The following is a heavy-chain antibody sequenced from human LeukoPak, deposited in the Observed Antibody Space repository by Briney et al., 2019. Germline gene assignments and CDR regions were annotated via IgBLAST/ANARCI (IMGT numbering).Heavy chain of an antibody. V-gene: IGHV3-23*01. Sequence: GGSLRLSCAASGFTFSSYAMSWVRQAPGKGREWVSAISYSGGSTYYADSVKGRFTISRGNSKNTLYLQMNSLRAEDTAVYYCAKDQRSIAVAGYFDYWGRGTLVTVSS. CDR3: AKDQRSIAVAGYFDY. CDR2: ISYSGGST. CDR1: GFTFSSYA. D-gene: IGHD6-19*01. J-gene: IGHJ4*02.